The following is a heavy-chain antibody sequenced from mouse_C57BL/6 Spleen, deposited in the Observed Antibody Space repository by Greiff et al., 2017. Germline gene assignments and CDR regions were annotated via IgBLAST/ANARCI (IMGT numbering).Heavy chain of an antibody. D-gene: IGHD2-4*01. V-gene: IGHV5-12*01. CDR2: ISNGGGST. J-gene: IGHJ4*01. CDR1: GFTFSDYY. CDR3: ARQKGDYDAEYYAMDY. Sequence: EVMLVESGGGLVQPGGSLKLSCAASGFTFSDYYMYWVRQTPEKRLEWVAYISNGGGSTYYPDTVKGRFTISRDNAKNTLYLQMGRLKSEDTAMYYCARQKGDYDAEYYAMDYWGQGTSVTVSS.